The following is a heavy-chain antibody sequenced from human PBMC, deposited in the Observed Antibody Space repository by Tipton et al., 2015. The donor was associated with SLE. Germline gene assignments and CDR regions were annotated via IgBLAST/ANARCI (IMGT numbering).Heavy chain of an antibody. Sequence: TLSLTCTVSGGSISSSSYYWGWIRQPPGKGLEWIGSIYYSGSTYYNPSLKSRVTISVDTSKNQFSLKLSSVTAADTAVYYCARLSQSEHIVVRFDYWGQGTLVTVSS. CDR3: ARLSQSEHIVVRFDY. D-gene: IGHD2-21*01. CDR1: GGSISSSSYY. CDR2: IYYSGST. V-gene: IGHV4-39*07. J-gene: IGHJ4*02.